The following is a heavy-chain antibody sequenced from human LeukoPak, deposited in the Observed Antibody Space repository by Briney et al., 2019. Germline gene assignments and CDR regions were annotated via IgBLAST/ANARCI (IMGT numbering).Heavy chain of an antibody. CDR1: GFTFSNYA. CDR2: ISYDGSNK. Sequence: GGSLRLSCAASGFTFSNYAMHWVRQAPGKGLEWVAVISYDGSNKYYAGSVKGRFTISRDNSKNTLYLQMNSLRAEDTAVYYCAKGDYYDSSGYLDYWGQGTLVTVSS. V-gene: IGHV3-30*04. J-gene: IGHJ4*02. D-gene: IGHD3-22*01. CDR3: AKGDYYDSSGYLDY.